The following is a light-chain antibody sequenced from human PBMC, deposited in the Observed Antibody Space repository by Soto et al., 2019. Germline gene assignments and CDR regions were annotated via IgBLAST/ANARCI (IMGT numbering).Light chain of an antibody. Sequence: EILMTQSPSTLSASPGERATLSCRASQSVSSSYLAWYQQKPGPAPRLLIYGASIRATGLPDRFSGSGSGTDFTLTISRLEPEDFAVYYCQQYCSSRTFGQGTRVEVK. CDR1: QSVSSSY. J-gene: IGKJ1*01. V-gene: IGKV3-20*01. CDR3: QQYCSSRT. CDR2: GAS.